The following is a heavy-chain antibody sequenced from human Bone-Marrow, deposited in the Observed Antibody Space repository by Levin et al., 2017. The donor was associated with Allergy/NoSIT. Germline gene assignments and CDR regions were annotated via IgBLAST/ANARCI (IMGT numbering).Heavy chain of an antibody. CDR3: ARAGVDP. Sequence: GGSLRLSCAASGFTFRSYPMHWVRQAPGKGLEWVAAISFDGRNDYYADSVKGRFTISRDNSKNTVSLQMNSLRRADTGVYYCARAGVDPWGQGTQVTVSS. CDR2: ISFDGRND. J-gene: IGHJ5*02. CDR1: GFTFRSYP. V-gene: IGHV3-30*04.